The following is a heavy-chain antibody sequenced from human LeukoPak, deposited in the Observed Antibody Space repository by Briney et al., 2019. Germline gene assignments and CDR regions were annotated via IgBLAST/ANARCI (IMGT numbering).Heavy chain of an antibody. V-gene: IGHV4-39*01. CDR3: ATGVYQLHLFGY. J-gene: IGHJ4*02. CDR1: GGSISSSSYY. D-gene: IGHD2-2*01. CDR2: IYYSGST. Sequence: SETLSLTCTVSGGSISSSSYYWGWIRQPPGKGLEWIGSIYYSGSTYYNPSLKSRVTISVDTSKNQFSLKLSSVTAADTAVYYCATGVYQLHLFGYWGQGTLVTVSS.